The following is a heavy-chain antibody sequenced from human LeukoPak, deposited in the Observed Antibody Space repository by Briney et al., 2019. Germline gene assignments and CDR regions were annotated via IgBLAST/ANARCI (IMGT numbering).Heavy chain of an antibody. J-gene: IGHJ2*01. Sequence: GGSLRLSCAASGFTFSSYGMHWVRQAPGKGLEWVANIKQDGSEKYYVDSVKGRFTISRDNAKNSLYLQMNSLRAEDTAVYYCAREGGQLWSRYWYFDLWGRGTLVTVSS. CDR3: AREGGQLWSRYWYFDL. D-gene: IGHD5-18*01. V-gene: IGHV3-7*01. CDR2: IKQDGSEK. CDR1: GFTFSSYG.